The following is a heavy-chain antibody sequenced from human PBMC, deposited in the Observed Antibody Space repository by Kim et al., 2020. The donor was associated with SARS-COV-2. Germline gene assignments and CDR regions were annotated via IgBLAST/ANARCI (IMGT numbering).Heavy chain of an antibody. Sequence: GESLKISCKGSGYSFTSYWIGWVRQMPGKGLEWMGIIYPGDSDTRYSPSFQGQVTISADKSISTAYLQWSSLKASDTAMYYCARLGSAAIYYYYGMDVWGQGTTVTVSS. J-gene: IGHJ6*02. CDR3: ARLGSAAIYYYYGMDV. CDR1: GYSFTSYW. V-gene: IGHV5-51*01. D-gene: IGHD2-2*02. CDR2: IYPGDSDT.